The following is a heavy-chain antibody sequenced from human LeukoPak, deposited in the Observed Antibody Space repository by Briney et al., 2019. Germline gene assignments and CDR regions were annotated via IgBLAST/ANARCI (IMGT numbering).Heavy chain of an antibody. J-gene: IGHJ3*02. D-gene: IGHD2-2*01. CDR2: ISSSSYI. Sequence: GGSLRLSCAASGFTFSSYSMNWVRQAPGKGLEWVSSISSSSYIYYADSVKGRFTISRDNAKNSLYLQMNSLRAEDTAVYYCARKYCSSTSCPGAFDIWGQGTMVTVSS. CDR3: ARKYCSSTSCPGAFDI. CDR1: GFTFSSYS. V-gene: IGHV3-21*01.